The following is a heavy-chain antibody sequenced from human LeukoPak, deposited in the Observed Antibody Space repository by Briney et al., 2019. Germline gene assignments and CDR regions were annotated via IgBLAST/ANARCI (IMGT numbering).Heavy chain of an antibody. J-gene: IGHJ4*02. D-gene: IGHD1-1*01. Sequence: SETLSLTCTVSGNSISSVFWSWIRHRPRKGLEWICSMHFSGDSKYNPSLRSRVSLSIDTSKQQFSLRLSSVTAADTAVYYCARDLELERNRWNYFESWGQGALVTVSS. CDR1: GNSISSVF. CDR3: ARDLELERNRWNYFES. CDR2: MHFSGDS. V-gene: IGHV4-59*01.